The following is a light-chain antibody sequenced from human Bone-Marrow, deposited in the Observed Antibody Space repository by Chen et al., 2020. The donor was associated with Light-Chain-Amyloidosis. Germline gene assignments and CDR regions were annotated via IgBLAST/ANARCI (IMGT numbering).Light chain of an antibody. Sequence: EIVMTQSPATLSVSPGERATLSRRASQSVSSNLAWYQHKPGQAPRLLIFGASTRAAGIPARFSGSGSGTEFTLTISSLQSEDFSVYYCQQYNNGPPYTFGQGTKLEIK. CDR2: GAS. CDR1: QSVSSN. CDR3: QQYNNGPPYT. J-gene: IGKJ2*01. V-gene: IGKV3-15*01.